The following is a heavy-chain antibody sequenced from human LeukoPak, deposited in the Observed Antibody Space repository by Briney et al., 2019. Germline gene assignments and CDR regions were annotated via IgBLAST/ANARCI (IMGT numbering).Heavy chain of an antibody. J-gene: IGHJ3*02. CDR1: GGSFSGYY. V-gene: IGHV4-31*11. D-gene: IGHD5-24*01. CDR3: ARECEMATIRGACDAFDI. Sequence: SETLSLTCAVYGGSFSGYYWSWIRQHPGKGLEWIGYIYYSGSTYYNPSLKSRVTISVDTSKNQFSLKLSSVTAADTAVYYCARECEMATIRGACDAFDIWGQGTMVTVSS. CDR2: IYYSGST.